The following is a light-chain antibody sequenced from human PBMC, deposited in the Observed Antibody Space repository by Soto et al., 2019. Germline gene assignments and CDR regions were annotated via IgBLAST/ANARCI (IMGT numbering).Light chain of an antibody. CDR3: QSYDSSLSAYV. J-gene: IGLJ1*01. CDR2: SNN. CDR1: SSNIGARFD. Sequence: QSVLTQPPSVSGAPGQRVTISCTGSSSNIGARFDVHWYQQLPGSAPKLLIYSNNNRPSGVPDRFSVSRYATSASRAITGLRAADEADYYCQSYDSSLSAYVFGTATKLTVL. V-gene: IGLV1-40*01.